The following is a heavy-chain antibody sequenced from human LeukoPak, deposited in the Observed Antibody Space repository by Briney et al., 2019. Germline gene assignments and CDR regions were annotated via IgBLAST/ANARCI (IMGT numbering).Heavy chain of an antibody. D-gene: IGHD2-2*01. CDR3: ARDLDGFSSTSCYRWFDP. J-gene: IGHJ5*02. CDR1: GYTFTSYG. V-gene: IGHV1-18*01. Sequence: ASVKVSFKASGYTFTSYGVSWVRQAPGQGREWMGWISAYNGNTNYAQKLQGRVTMTTDTSQSTAYMELRSLRSDDRAVYYCARDLDGFSSTSCYRWFDPWGQGTLVTVSS. CDR2: ISAYNGNT.